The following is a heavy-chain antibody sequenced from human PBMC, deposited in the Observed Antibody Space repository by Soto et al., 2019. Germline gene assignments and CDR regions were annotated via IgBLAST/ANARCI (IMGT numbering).Heavy chain of an antibody. CDR3: ARTGYYDSSGYYYYDY. D-gene: IGHD3-22*01. CDR1: GYSFTKFG. J-gene: IGHJ4*02. V-gene: IGHV1-18*01. Sequence: ASVKVSCKASGYSFTKFGISWVRQGPGQGLEWMGWISTSNGKTNYAQKFQGRVIVTTDTSTSTAYMELSSLRSEDTAVYYCARTGYYDSSGYYYYDYWGQGTLVTVSS. CDR2: ISTSNGKT.